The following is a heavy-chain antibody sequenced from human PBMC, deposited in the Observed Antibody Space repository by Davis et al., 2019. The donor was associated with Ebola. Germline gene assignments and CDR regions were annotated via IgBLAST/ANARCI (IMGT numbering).Heavy chain of an antibody. D-gene: IGHD2-2*01. CDR1: GGSISSSNW. CDR3: ARGTLGYCSSTSCLLFDP. CDR2: IYHSGST. Sequence: PSETLSLTCAVSGGSISSSNWWSWVRQPPGKGLEWIGEIYHSGSTNYNPSLKSRVTISVDTSKNQFSLKLSSVAAADTAVYYCARGTLGYCSSTSCLLFDPWGQGTLVTVSS. V-gene: IGHV4-4*02. J-gene: IGHJ5*02.